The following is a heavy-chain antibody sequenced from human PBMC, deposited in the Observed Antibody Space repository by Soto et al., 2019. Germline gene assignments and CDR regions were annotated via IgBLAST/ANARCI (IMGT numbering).Heavy chain of an antibody. J-gene: IGHJ4*02. D-gene: IGHD6-19*01. Sequence: GGSLRLSCAASGFTFSGYGMHWVRQAPGKGLEWVAVISYDASNKDYADSVKGRFTISRDNSKNTLYVQMNSLRAEDTAMYFCARDISGWAYYFDYWGQGALVTVSS. CDR2: ISYDASNK. CDR3: ARDISGWAYYFDY. CDR1: GFTFSGYG. V-gene: IGHV3-30*04.